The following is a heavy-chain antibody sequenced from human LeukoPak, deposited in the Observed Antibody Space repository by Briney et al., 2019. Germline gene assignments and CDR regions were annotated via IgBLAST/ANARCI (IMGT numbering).Heavy chain of an antibody. CDR1: GYTFTSYG. J-gene: IGHJ4*02. CDR3: ARATLGSGSYSHFDY. D-gene: IGHD3-10*01. V-gene: IGHV1-18*01. Sequence: GASVKVSCKASGYTFTSYGISWVRQAPGQGLEWMGWISAYNGNTNYAQKLQGRVTMTTDTSTSTAYMELRSLRSDDTAVYYCARATLGSGSYSHFDYWGQGTLVTVSS. CDR2: ISAYNGNT.